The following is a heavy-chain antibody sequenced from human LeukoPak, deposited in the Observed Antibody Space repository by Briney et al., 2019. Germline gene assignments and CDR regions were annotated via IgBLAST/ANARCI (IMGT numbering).Heavy chain of an antibody. CDR1: GGYISSSNLY. Sequence: SETLSLTCTVSGGYISSSNLYWGWIRQPPGKGLEWIGSIYYSGSTYYNPSLKSRVTISVDTSKNQFSLKLSSVTAADTAVYYCARDWGDSSGYFYGPFDPWGQGTPVTVSS. J-gene: IGHJ5*02. D-gene: IGHD3-22*01. CDR3: ARDWGDSSGYFYGPFDP. V-gene: IGHV4-39*07. CDR2: IYYSGST.